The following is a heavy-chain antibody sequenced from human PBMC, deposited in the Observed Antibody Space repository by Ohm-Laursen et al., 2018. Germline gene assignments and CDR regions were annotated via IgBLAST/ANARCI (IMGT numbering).Heavy chain of an antibody. CDR2: IYTSGST. D-gene: IGHD5-18*01. V-gene: IGHV4-4*07. CDR1: GGSISSYY. J-gene: IGHJ4*02. CDR3: ARDPGGYSYGNFDY. Sequence: SETLSLTCTVSGGSISSYYWSWIRQPAGKGLEWIGRIYTSGSTNYNPSLKSRVTMSVDTPKNQFSLKLSSVTAADTAVYYCARDPGGYSYGNFDYWGQGTLVTVSS.